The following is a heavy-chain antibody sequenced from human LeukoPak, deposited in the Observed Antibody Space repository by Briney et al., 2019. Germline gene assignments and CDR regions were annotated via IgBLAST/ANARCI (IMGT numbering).Heavy chain of an antibody. Sequence: PSETLSLTCTVSGGSISNYYWSCIRQPPGKGLEWIGYIYYSGSTNYNPSLKSRVTISVDTSKNQFSLKLSSVTAADTAVYYCARSRSSWQNYYYYYGMDVRGQGTTVTVSS. CDR2: IYYSGST. CDR1: GGSISNYY. D-gene: IGHD6-13*01. CDR3: ARSRSSWQNYYYYYGMDV. V-gene: IGHV4-59*08. J-gene: IGHJ6*02.